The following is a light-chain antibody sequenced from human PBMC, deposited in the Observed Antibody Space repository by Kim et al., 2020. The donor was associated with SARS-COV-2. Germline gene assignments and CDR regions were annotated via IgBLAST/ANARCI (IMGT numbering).Light chain of an antibody. Sequence: VSPGQTASFTCSGYKLGDKYACWYQQKPGQSPVLVIYQDSQRPSGIPERFSGSNSGNTATLTISGTQAMDEADYYCQAWDSSTAVFGGGTQLTVL. CDR2: QDS. CDR3: QAWDSSTAV. V-gene: IGLV3-1*01. CDR1: KLGDKY. J-gene: IGLJ3*02.